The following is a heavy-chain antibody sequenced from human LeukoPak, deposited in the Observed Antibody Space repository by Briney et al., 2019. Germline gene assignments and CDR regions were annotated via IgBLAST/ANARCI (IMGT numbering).Heavy chain of an antibody. D-gene: IGHD3-10*02. Sequence: GGSLRLSCVASGFTFTNYWMTWVREAPGKGLEWVANMKQDGREKYYVDSVKGRFTISRDNAKNSLYLQMNSLRAEDTAVYYCAELGITMIGGVWGKGTTVTISS. V-gene: IGHV3-7*01. CDR1: GFTFTNYW. CDR3: AELGITMIGGV. CDR2: MKQDGREK. J-gene: IGHJ6*04.